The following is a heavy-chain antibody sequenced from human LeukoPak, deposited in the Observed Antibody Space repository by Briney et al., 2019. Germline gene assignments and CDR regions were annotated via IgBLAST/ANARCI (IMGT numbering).Heavy chain of an antibody. Sequence: GGSLRLSCAASGFTFSSYAMHWVRQAPGKGLEYVSAISTNGGSTYYADSVKGRFTISRDNSKNTLYLQMSSLRAEDTAVYYCVKDQGVYYGSGSSFDYWGQGTLVTVSS. CDR1: GFTFSSYA. CDR3: VKDQGVYYGSGSSFDY. CDR2: ISTNGGST. J-gene: IGHJ4*02. D-gene: IGHD3-10*01. V-gene: IGHV3-64D*06.